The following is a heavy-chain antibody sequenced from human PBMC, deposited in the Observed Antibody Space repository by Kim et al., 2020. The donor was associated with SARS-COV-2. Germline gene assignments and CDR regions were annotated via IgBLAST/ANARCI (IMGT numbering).Heavy chain of an antibody. D-gene: IGHD3-10*01. J-gene: IGHJ6*03. Sequence: YTPPPESRVAISIDTSKNQFSLNLRSVTAADTALYYCARDRGGLKHYMDVWGKGTAVTISS. V-gene: IGHV4-59*01. CDR3: ARDRGGLKHYMDV.